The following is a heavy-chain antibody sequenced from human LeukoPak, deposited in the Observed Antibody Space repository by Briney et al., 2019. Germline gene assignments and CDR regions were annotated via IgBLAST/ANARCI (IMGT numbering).Heavy chain of an antibody. CDR1: GGSISSSSYY. D-gene: IGHD5-24*01. J-gene: IGHJ6*03. V-gene: IGHV4-39*01. CDR3: ARGSRDGYNWNSYYYYYYMDV. CDR2: IYYSGST. Sequence: PSETLSLTCTVSGGSISSSSYYWGWIRQPPGKGLEWIGSIYYSGSTYYNPSLKSRVTTSVDTSKNQFSLKLSSVTAADTAVYYCARGSRDGYNWNSYYYYYYMDVWGKGTTVTVSS.